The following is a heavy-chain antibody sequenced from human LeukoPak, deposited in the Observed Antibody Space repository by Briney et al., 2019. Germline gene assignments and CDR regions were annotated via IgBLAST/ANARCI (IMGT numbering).Heavy chain of an antibody. CDR3: ARREDTKTFDH. V-gene: IGHV3-64*01. J-gene: IGHJ4*02. CDR2: ISSNGSST. CDR1: GFTFSNYA. D-gene: IGHD1-26*01. Sequence: PGGSLRLSCAASGFTFSNYAMHWIRQAPGRGVEYVSGISSNGSSTYYTNSVKGRFTISRDNSKSTLYLQMGSLRPEDIAVYDCARREDTKTFDHWGQGTLVTVSS.